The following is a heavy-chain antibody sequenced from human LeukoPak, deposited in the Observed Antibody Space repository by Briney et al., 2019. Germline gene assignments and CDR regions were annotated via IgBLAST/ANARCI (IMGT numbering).Heavy chain of an antibody. D-gene: IGHD2-2*02. J-gene: IGHJ4*02. Sequence: GGSLRLSCAASGFTFSSYSMNWVRQAPGKGLEWVSSISSSSSYIYYADSVKGRFTISRDNAKNSLYLQMNSLRAEDTAVYYCAGGRDIVVVPAAISCDYWGQGTLVTVSS. V-gene: IGHV3-21*01. CDR2: ISSSSSYI. CDR1: GFTFSSYS. CDR3: AGGRDIVVVPAAISCDY.